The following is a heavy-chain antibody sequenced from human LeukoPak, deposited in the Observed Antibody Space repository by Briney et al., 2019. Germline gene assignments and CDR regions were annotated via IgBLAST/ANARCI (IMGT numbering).Heavy chain of an antibody. CDR3: ARGRGSDY. Sequence: QSGGSLRLSCAASGFTFSSYSMNWVRQAPGKGLEWVANVKQDGSEKYYVDSVKGRFTISRDNAKNSLYLQMNSLRVEDTAVYYCARGRGSDYWGQGTLVTVSS. J-gene: IGHJ4*02. CDR2: VKQDGSEK. V-gene: IGHV3-7*01. CDR1: GFTFSSYS. D-gene: IGHD2-15*01.